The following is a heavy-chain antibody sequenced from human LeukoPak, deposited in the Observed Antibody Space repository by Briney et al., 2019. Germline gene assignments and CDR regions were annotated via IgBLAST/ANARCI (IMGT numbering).Heavy chain of an antibody. Sequence: PSETLSLTCTVSGGSISSYYWSWIRQPPGKGLEWIGYIYYSGSTNYNPSLKSRVTISVDTSKNQFSLKLSSVTAADTAVYYCARPYSSGPPDAFDIWGQGTMVTVSS. CDR1: GGSISSYY. CDR3: ARPYSSGPPDAFDI. V-gene: IGHV4-59*08. D-gene: IGHD6-19*01. CDR2: IYYSGST. J-gene: IGHJ3*02.